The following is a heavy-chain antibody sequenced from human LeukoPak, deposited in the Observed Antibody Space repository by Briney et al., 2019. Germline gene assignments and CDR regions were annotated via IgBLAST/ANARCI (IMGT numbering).Heavy chain of an antibody. Sequence: GGSLRLSCAASGFTFSNYWMTWVRQAPGKGLEWVANIKQDESEKYYVDSVKGRFTISRDNAKNSLYLQMNSLRVEDTAVYYYARAARQSDFWGQGTLVTVSS. CDR1: GFTFSNYW. CDR3: ARAARQSDF. V-gene: IGHV3-7*01. J-gene: IGHJ4*02. D-gene: IGHD6-6*01. CDR2: IKQDESEK.